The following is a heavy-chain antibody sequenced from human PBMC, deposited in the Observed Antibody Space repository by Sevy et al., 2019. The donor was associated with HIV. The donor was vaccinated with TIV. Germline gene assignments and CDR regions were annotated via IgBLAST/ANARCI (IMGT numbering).Heavy chain of an antibody. CDR2: IGYDGSDK. J-gene: IGHJ6*02. D-gene: IGHD1-26*01. V-gene: IGHV3-30*18. Sequence: GGSLRLSCIASGFTFRNYGIHWVRQAPGKGLDWVAVIGYDGSDKYYADSVKGRFTISRDNSNNTLFLQMNSLRVEDTAVYYCAKERGGSYIPYFYGMDVWGQGTAVTVSS. CDR3: AKERGGSYIPYFYGMDV. CDR1: GFTFRNYG.